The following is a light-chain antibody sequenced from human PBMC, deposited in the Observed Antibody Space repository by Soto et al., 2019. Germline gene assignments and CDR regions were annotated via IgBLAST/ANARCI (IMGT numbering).Light chain of an antibody. Sequence: DIEITQSPYTLSASLGYIFTITFRASQSISSYLNWYQQKPGKAPKLLIYAASSLQSGVPSRFSGSGSGTDFTLTISSLQPEDFATYYCQQCYITPLTFGQGTKVDIK. CDR3: QQCYITPLT. J-gene: IGKJ1*01. CDR1: QSISSY. CDR2: AAS. V-gene: IGKV1-39*01.